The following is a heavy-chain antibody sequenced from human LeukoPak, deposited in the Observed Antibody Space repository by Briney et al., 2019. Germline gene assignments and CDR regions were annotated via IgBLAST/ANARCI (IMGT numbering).Heavy chain of an antibody. CDR2: IRYDGSNK. CDR3: AREESSSSGYYFDY. Sequence: AGGSLRLSCAASGFTLSSYGMHWVRQAPGKGLEWVAFIRYDGSNKYYADSVKGRFTISRDNSKNTLYLQMNSLRAEDTAVYYCAREESSSSGYYFDYWGQGALVTVSS. CDR1: GFTLSSYG. J-gene: IGHJ4*02. D-gene: IGHD6-6*01. V-gene: IGHV3-30*02.